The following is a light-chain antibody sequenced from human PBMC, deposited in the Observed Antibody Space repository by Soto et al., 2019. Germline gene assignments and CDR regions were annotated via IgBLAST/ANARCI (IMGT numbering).Light chain of an antibody. CDR1: SSNIESNY. J-gene: IGLJ2*01. V-gene: IGLV1-47*01. Sequence: QAVLAQPPSASGTPGQRVTISCSGSSSNIESNYVYWYQQLPGTAPKLLIYRNNQRPSGVPDRFSGSKSGTSASLAIRGLRSEDEADYYCAAWDDSLSGVVFGGGTQLTVL. CDR3: AAWDDSLSGVV. CDR2: RNN.